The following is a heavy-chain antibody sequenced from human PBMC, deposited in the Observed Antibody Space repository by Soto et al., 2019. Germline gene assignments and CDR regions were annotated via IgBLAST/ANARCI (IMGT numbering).Heavy chain of an antibody. CDR2: VYTSAEGGAT. J-gene: IGHJ6*02. V-gene: IGHV3-15*07. CDR1: GFSVTNAW. D-gene: IGHD2-15*01. Sequence: EVQLVDSGGGLVKPGGSXRLSCAASGFSVTNAWMNWVRQAPGKGLEWVGRVYTSAEGGATNYAAPVKGRFTISRDDSKNTVYLQMNSLMTEDTAVYYCTTGSVEGFWGQGTTVTVSS. CDR3: TTGSVEGF.